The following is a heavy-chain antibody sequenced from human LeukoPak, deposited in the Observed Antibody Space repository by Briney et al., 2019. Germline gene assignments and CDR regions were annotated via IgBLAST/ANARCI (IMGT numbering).Heavy chain of an antibody. CDR1: GLTFSNHW. V-gene: IGHV3-74*01. D-gene: IGHD1-1*01. CDR2: INNEGSDT. J-gene: IGHJ4*02. Sequence: GGSLRLSCVVSGLTFSNHWMRWVRHAPGKGLVWVSHINNEGSDTKYADSVKGRFTISRDNGKNTVYLQMNSLRADDAAVYYCATKAGNFQERVSLDYWGQGILVTVSS. CDR3: ATKAGNFQERVSLDY.